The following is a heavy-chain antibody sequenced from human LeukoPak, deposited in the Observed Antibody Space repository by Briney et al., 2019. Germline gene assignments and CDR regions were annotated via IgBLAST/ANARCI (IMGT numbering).Heavy chain of an antibody. Sequence: ASVRVSCKASGYTFTPYYMHWVRQAPGQGLEWMGWINPNSGGTNYAQKFQGRVTMTRDTSISTAYMELSRLRSDDTAVYYCAMYYDILTGYFPNYWGQGSLVTVCS. CDR3: AMYYDILTGYFPNY. CDR2: INPNSGGT. J-gene: IGHJ4*02. CDR1: GYTFTPYY. V-gene: IGHV1-2*02. D-gene: IGHD3-9*01.